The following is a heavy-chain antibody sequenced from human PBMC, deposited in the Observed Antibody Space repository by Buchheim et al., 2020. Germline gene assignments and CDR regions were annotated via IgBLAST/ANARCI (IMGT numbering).Heavy chain of an antibody. D-gene: IGHD3-10*01. Sequence: QVQLQQWGAGLLKPSETLSLTCAVYGGSFSGYYWSWIRQPPGKGLEWIGEINHSGSTNYNPSLKSRVTISVDTSKNQFSLKLSSVTAADTAVYYCARESSYGSGSYYIPDYWGQGTL. CDR1: GGSFSGYY. V-gene: IGHV4-34*01. CDR3: ARESSYGSGSYYIPDY. J-gene: IGHJ4*02. CDR2: INHSGST.